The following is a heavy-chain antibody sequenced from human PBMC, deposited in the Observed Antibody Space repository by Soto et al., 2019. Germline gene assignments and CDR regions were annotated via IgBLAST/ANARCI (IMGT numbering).Heavy chain of an antibody. CDR3: AKAYFVWSSEQPYYFDY. J-gene: IGHJ4*02. D-gene: IGHD3-16*01. V-gene: IGHV3-23*01. Sequence: EVQLLDSGGGLVQPGGSLRLSCAASGFTFSNYALTWVRQGPGKGLEWVSGISGSGGGSYYADSVKGRFTISRDNSKSTLYLQMTSLRAEDTAVYYCAKAYFVWSSEQPYYFDYWGQGTLVTVSS. CDR1: GFTFSNYA. CDR2: ISGSGGGS.